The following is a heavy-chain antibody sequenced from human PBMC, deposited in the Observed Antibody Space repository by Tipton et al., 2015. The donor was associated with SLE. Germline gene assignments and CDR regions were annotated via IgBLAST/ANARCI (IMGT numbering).Heavy chain of an antibody. CDR3: ARKGDRSGWRFDY. CDR1: GVFFRVYS. V-gene: IGHV4-34*01. CDR2: INQSGST. J-gene: IGHJ4*02. D-gene: IGHD6-19*01. Sequence: TLSLTCAVYGVFFRVYSWPWIRQPPGQALAWTGDINQSGSTTHNPSLKSRVTISVDTSKNQFSLKLSSVTAADTAVYFCARKGDRSGWRFDYWGQGSLVTDSS.